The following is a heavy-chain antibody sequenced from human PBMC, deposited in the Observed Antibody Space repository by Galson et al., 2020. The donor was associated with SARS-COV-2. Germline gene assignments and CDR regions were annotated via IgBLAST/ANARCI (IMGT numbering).Heavy chain of an antibody. CDR3: ARASCGGECFAVDWVDP. V-gene: IGHV3-53*04. J-gene: IGHJ5*02. Sequence: GGSLRLSCAASGFNISGNYMAWLRQAPGKGLEWVSVVYRGGNTYYTDSVKGRFTVSRHNSNNTMDLQMSSLRLVDTAVYYCARASCGGECFAVDWVDPWGQGTMVSVSS. D-gene: IGHD2-21*01. CDR1: GFNISGNY. CDR2: VYRGGNT.